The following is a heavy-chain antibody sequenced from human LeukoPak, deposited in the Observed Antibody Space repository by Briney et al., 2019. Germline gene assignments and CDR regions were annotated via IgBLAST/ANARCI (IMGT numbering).Heavy chain of an antibody. V-gene: IGHV3-33*01. CDR2: IWYDGSNK. D-gene: IGHD2-2*01. CDR3: ARGIYCSSTSCYPRPFDY. Sequence: GGSLRLSCAASGFTFSSYGMHWVRQAPGKGLEWVAVIWYDGSNKYYADSVKGRFTISRDNSKNTLYLQMNSLGAEDTAVYYCARGIYCSSTSCYPRPFDYWGQGTLVTVSS. J-gene: IGHJ4*02. CDR1: GFTFSSYG.